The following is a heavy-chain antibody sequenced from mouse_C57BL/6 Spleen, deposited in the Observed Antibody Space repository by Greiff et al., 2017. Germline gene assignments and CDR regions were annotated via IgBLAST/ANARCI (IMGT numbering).Heavy chain of an antibody. V-gene: IGHV1-59*01. CDR3: AREKGYYSIYFDY. CDR2: FDPFVSFT. CDR1: AYPFPSSW. Sequence: QVQLHQPGAELVWPGPSVKLSCKVSAYPFPSSWMHWVKQRLGQGFEWTGVFDPFVSFTNYNQKFKGKSTLPVDTSSSTAYMQLSSLTSEDSAVYYCAREKGYYSIYFDYWGQGTTLTVSA. D-gene: IGHD2-5*01. J-gene: IGHJ2*01.